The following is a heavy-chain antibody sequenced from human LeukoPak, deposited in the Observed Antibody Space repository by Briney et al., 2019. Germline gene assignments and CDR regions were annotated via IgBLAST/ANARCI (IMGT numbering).Heavy chain of an antibody. D-gene: IGHD1-26*01. V-gene: IGHV1-69*05. CDR1: GGTFSTYA. CDR2: IIPIFGTA. CDR3: ARVFARSGEISGSYYYY. J-gene: IGHJ4*02. Sequence: SVKVSCKASGGTFSTYAINWVRQAPGQGLEWMGGIIPIFGTANYALKFQGRVTITTDESTSTAYMELSSLRSEDTAVYYCARVFARSGEISGSYYYYWGQGTLVTVSS.